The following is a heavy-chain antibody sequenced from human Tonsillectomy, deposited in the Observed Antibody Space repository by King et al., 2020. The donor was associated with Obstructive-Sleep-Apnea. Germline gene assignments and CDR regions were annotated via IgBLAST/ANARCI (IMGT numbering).Heavy chain of an antibody. Sequence: TLKESGPVLVKPTETLTLTCTVSGFSLSNARMGVTWIRQPPGKALEWLAHIFSNDEKSYSTSLKSRLTISKDTSKSQVVLTMTNMDPVDTATYYCARMLGYSYGSGSYVYYFDYWGQGTLVTVSS. CDR2: IFSNDEK. CDR1: GFSLSNARMG. CDR3: ARMLGYSYGSGSYVYYFDY. D-gene: IGHD3-10*01. V-gene: IGHV2-26*01. J-gene: IGHJ4*02.